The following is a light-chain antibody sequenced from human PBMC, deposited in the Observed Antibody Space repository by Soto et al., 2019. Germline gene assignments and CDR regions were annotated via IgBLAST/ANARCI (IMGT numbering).Light chain of an antibody. Sequence: QSALTQPASASGSPGQSITISCTGNSSDVGGHTYVSWYQQHPGKAPKLIIFAVSNRPSGISNRFSGSKSGNTASLTISGLQAEDEADYYCCSYRTGSLYVFGFGTKLTVL. J-gene: IGLJ1*01. CDR1: SSDVGGHTY. CDR3: CSYRTGSLYV. CDR2: AVS. V-gene: IGLV2-14*03.